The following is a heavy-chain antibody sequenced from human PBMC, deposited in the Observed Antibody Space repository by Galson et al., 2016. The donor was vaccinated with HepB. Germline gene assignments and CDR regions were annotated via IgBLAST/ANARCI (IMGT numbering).Heavy chain of an antibody. CDR2: IKQDGSEK. CDR1: GFTFSSYG. J-gene: IGHJ4*02. CDR3: ARHHGSGSYWDYFDY. Sequence: SLRLSCAASGFTFSSYGMNWVRQAPGKGLEWVANIKQDGSEKYYVDSVKGRFTISRDNAKNSLYLQMNSLRAEDTAVYYCARHHGSGSYWDYFDYWGQGTLVTVSS. V-gene: IGHV3-7*03. D-gene: IGHD3-10*01.